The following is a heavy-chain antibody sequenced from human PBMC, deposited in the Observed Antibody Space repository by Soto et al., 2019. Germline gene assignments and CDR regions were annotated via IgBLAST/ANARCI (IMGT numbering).Heavy chain of an antibody. CDR2: SGTT. Sequence: SETLSLTCTVSGASMSSTRYYWTRIRQPPGKGLEWIGSGTTYDNPSLRSRVTISVDTSKEQFSLKLSSVTAADTAVYYCATYGGDTGRFDFWGQGTLVTVSS. J-gene: IGHJ4*02. CDR3: ATYGGDTGRFDF. V-gene: IGHV4-39*01. CDR1: GASMSSTRYY. D-gene: IGHD4-17*01.